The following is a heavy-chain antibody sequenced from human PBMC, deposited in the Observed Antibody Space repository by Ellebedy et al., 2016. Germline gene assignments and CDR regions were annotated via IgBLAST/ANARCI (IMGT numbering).Heavy chain of an antibody. V-gene: IGHV4-59*08. D-gene: IGHD2/OR15-2a*01. Sequence: SETLSLTCTIPGASISSYYWSWIRQSPGKGLEWIGYIHYTGSTNYNPSLKSRVTTSVDTSKNQFSLKLTSVTAADTAVYYCASQASPNMAPLYWGQGTLVTVSS. CDR3: ASQASPNMAPLY. CDR2: IHYTGST. CDR1: GASISSYY. J-gene: IGHJ4*02.